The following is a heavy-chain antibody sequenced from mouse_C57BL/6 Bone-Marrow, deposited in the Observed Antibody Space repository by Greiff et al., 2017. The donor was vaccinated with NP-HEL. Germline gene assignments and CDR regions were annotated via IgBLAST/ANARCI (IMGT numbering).Heavy chain of an antibody. CDR1: GFTFSSYT. CDR3: ARRGYYYFDY. J-gene: IGHJ2*01. Sequence: EVKLMESGVGLVKPGGSLKLSCAASGFTFSSYTMSWVRQTPEKRLEWVATISGGGGNTYYPDSVKGRFTISRDNAKNTLYLQMSSLRSEDTALYYCARRGYYYFDYWGQGTTLTVSS. D-gene: IGHD3-1*01. V-gene: IGHV5-9*01. CDR2: ISGGGGNT.